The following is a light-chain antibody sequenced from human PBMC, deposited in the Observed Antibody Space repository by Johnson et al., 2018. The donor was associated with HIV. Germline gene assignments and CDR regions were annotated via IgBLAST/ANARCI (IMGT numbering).Light chain of an antibody. J-gene: IGLJ1*01. CDR3: GTWDSSLSAYV. CDR2: DNN. V-gene: IGLV1-51*01. CDR1: SSNIGNNY. Sequence: QLVLTQPPSVSAAPGQKVTISCSGSSSNIGNNYVSWYQQLPGTAPTLLIYDNNKRPSGIPDLFSGSKSGTSATLGITGLQTGDEADYYCGTWDSSLSAYVFGTGSNVTVL.